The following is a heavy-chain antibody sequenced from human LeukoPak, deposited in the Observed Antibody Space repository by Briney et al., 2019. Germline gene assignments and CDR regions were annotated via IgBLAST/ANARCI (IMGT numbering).Heavy chain of an antibody. Sequence: GGSLRLSCAASGFTFSTYGMHWLRQAPGKGLEWVAVIWNDGSNKYYADSVKGRFTISRDNSEDTLYLQMNSLRVDDTAVYYCARAVGPFANWGKGTLVTVSS. CDR3: ARAVGPFAN. J-gene: IGHJ4*02. V-gene: IGHV3-33*01. CDR1: GFTFSTYG. CDR2: IWNDGSNK. D-gene: IGHD2-21*01.